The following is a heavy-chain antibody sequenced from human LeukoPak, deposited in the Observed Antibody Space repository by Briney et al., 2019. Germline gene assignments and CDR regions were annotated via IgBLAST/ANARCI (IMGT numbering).Heavy chain of an antibody. CDR2: LYYGENS. J-gene: IGHJ4*02. D-gene: IGHD6-25*01. CDR3: ARQLPTAAADTRGYFDY. CDR1: GGSISFISSSTYY. Sequence: SETLSLTCTVSGGSISFISSSTYYWGWIRQAPGKGLEWIGSLYYGENSHYNPSLKSRATLSADTSNNQFSLKLTSVTAADAAVYFCARQLPTAAADTRGYFDYWGQGTVVTVSS. V-gene: IGHV4-39*01.